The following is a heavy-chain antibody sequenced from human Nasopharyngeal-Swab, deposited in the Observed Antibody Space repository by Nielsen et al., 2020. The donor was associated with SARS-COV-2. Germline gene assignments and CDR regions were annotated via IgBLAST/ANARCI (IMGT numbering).Heavy chain of an antibody. D-gene: IGHD4-17*01. V-gene: IGHV1-8*01. CDR1: GYTFTSYD. CDR3: ARGGYGDYLGYYYYMDV. Sequence: ASVKVSCKASGYTFTSYDINWVRQATGQGLEWMGWMNPNSGNTRYAQKFQGRVTMTRNTSISTAYMELSSLRSEDTAVYYCARGGYGDYLGYYYYMDVWGKGTTVTVSS. J-gene: IGHJ6*03. CDR2: MNPNSGNT.